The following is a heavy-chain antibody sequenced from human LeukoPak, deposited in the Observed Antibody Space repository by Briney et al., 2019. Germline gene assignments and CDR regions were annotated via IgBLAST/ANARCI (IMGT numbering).Heavy chain of an antibody. Sequence: SETLSLTCTVSGGSISSYYWSWIRQPAGKGLEWVGRIYTSGSTNYNSSLKSRVTMSVDTSKNQFYLKLSSVTAADTAVYYCARVGYYYDSSGYSSSGYYGMDVSGQGNTGTVS. CDR1: GGSISSYY. CDR3: ARVGYYYDSSGYSSSGYYGMDV. V-gene: IGHV4-4*07. J-gene: IGHJ6*02. CDR2: IYTSGST. D-gene: IGHD3-22*01.